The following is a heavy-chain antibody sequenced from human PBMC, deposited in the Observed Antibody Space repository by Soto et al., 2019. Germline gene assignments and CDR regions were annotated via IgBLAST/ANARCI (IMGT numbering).Heavy chain of an antibody. J-gene: IGHJ3*01. CDR3: ARVKVPAAILGAFDL. D-gene: IGHD2-2*02. Sequence: QVQLVQTGAEMKKPGASVKVSCKASGYTFSTYGITWVRQAPGQGLDRMGWINPFKGDTNSAARFQDRVTMTTDTSMRTAYMELRSLRSDDTAVYYCARVKVPAAILGAFDLWGQGTLVTVSS. CDR1: GYTFSTYG. V-gene: IGHV1-18*01. CDR2: INPFKGDT.